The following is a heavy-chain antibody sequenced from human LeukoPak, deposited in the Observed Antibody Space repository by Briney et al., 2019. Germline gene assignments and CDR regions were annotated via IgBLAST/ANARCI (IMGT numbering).Heavy chain of an antibody. CDR2: VYYSGTT. D-gene: IGHD1-26*01. J-gene: IGHJ4*02. CDR1: GGSISTYY. Sequence: PSETLSLTCSVSGGSISTYYWSWIRQTPGKGLEWIGYVYYSGTTNYNPSLKGRVTISSDTSKNQFSLNLRSVNVADTAIYFCARHGGSLGYFDYWGQGTLVTVSS. V-gene: IGHV4-59*08. CDR3: ARHGGSLGYFDY.